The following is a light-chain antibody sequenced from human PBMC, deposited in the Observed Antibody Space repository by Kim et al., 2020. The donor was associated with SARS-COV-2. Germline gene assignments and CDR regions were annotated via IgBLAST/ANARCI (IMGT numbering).Light chain of an antibody. Sequence: SSSIGDRVTVNWQASQSISSYLNWYEQKPGKAPKPLIDAASSLQSGVPSRCSGSGAVTEFTFTISSLQPEEFATDYCQQSYSTTRTFGQGTKLEI. V-gene: IGKV1-39*01. CDR1: QSISSY. J-gene: IGKJ2*01. CDR2: AAS. CDR3: QQSYSTTRT.